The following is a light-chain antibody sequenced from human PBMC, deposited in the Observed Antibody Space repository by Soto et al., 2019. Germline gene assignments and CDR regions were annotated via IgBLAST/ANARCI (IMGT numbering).Light chain of an antibody. CDR2: GAS. J-gene: IGKJ4*01. V-gene: IGKV3-20*01. CDR3: QLYGSSPA. CDR1: QSVISSY. Sequence: EIVLTQSPGTLSLSPGERATLSCRAIQSVISSYLAWYQQKPGQAPRLLIYGASSRATGIPDRFSGSVSGTYFTATISRLEPEDFAVYYCQLYGSSPAFGGGTKVEIK.